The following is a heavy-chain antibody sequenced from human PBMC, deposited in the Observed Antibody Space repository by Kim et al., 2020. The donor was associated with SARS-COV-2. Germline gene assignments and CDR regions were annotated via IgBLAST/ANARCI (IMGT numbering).Heavy chain of an antibody. V-gene: IGHV1-18*04. J-gene: IGHJ4*02. Sequence: ASVKVSCKASGYTFTSYGISWVRQAPGQGLEWMGWISAYNGNTNYAQKLQGRVTMTTDTSTSTAYMELRSLRSDDTAVYYCAREGDYVWGSYRLGYYFDYWGQGTLVTVSS. CDR2: ISAYNGNT. CDR3: AREGDYVWGSYRLGYYFDY. D-gene: IGHD3-16*02. CDR1: GYTFTSYG.